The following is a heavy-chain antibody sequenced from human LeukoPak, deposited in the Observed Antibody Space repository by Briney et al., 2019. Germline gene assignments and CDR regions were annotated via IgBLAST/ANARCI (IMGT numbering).Heavy chain of an antibody. CDR2: INPSGGST. D-gene: IGHD2-2*01. J-gene: IGHJ4*02. CDR3: ARAVPGKVLDC. CDR1: GYTFTSYH. V-gene: IGHV1-46*01. Sequence: GASVKVSCKASGYTFTSYHMHWVRQAPGQGLEWTGIINPSGGSTSYAQKFQGRVTMTRDTSTSTVYMELSSLRSEDTAVYYCARAVPGKVLDCWGQGTLVTVSS.